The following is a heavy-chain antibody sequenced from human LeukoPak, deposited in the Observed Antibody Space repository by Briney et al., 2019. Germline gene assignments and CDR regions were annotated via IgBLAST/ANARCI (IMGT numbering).Heavy chain of an antibody. CDR2: ISPNSGGT. J-gene: IGHJ5*02. CDR3: AKDRYSYGRDGWFDP. V-gene: IGHV1-2*02. CDR1: GYTFTGYY. D-gene: IGHD5-18*01. Sequence: ASVTVSCKASGYTFTGYYMHWVRQAPGQGLEWMGWISPNSGGTNYAQKFQGRVTMTRDTSISTAYMELRRLRSDDTAVYYCAKDRYSYGRDGWFDPWGQGTLVTVSS.